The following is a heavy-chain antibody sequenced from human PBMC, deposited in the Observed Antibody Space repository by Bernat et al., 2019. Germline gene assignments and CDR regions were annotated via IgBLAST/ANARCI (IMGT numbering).Heavy chain of an antibody. CDR1: GGTFSSYT. V-gene: IGHV1-69*02. Sequence: QVQLVQSGAEVKKPGSSVKVSCKASGGTFSSYTISWVRQAPGQGLEWMGRIIPILGIANYAQKFQGRVTITADKSTSTAYMELSSLRSEDTAVYCCARSPGGVEMATIWGQGTLVTVSS. CDR3: ARSPGGVEMATI. CDR2: IIPILGIA. D-gene: IGHD5-24*01. J-gene: IGHJ4*02.